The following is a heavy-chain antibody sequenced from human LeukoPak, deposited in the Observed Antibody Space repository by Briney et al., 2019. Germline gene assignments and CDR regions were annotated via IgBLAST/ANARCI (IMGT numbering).Heavy chain of an antibody. J-gene: IGHJ4*02. V-gene: IGHV3-23*01. CDR3: APDVGYGSGRSYPG. CDR1: GFTFSSYA. Sequence: GGSLRLSCAASGFTFSSYAMSWVRQAPGKGLGWVSGISDNGDITYYADSVKGRLTISRDNSKNTLYLQMNSLRAEDTAVYYCAPDVGYGSGRSYPGWGQGTLVTVSS. D-gene: IGHD3-10*01. CDR2: ISDNGDIT.